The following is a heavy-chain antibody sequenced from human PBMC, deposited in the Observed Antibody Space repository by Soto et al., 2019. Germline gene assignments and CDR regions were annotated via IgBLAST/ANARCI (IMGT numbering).Heavy chain of an antibody. CDR2: ISYDGSNK. Sequence: PGGSLRLSCAASGFTFSSYGMHWVRQAPGKGLEWVAVISYDGSNKYYADSAKGRFTISRDNAENSLYLQMNSLRAEDTAVYYCAREVHSGYDQPRFDYWGQGTLVTVSS. D-gene: IGHD5-12*01. CDR3: AREVHSGYDQPRFDY. V-gene: IGHV3-30*03. J-gene: IGHJ4*02. CDR1: GFTFSSYG.